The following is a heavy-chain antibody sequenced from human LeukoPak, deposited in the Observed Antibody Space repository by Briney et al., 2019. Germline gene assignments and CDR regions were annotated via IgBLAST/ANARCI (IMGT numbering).Heavy chain of an antibody. J-gene: IGHJ4*02. Sequence: SETLSLTCAVCGGSFSGYYWSWIRQHPGKGLEWIGEINHSGSTNYNPSLKSRVTISVVTSKNQFSLKLSSVTAADTAVYYCARGRVGAPPFDYWGQGTLVTVSS. CDR2: INHSGST. CDR3: ARGRVGAPPFDY. CDR1: GGSFSGYY. D-gene: IGHD1-26*01. V-gene: IGHV4-34*01.